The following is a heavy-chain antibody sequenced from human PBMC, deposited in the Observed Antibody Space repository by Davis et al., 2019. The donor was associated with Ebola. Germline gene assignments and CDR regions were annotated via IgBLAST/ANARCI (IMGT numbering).Heavy chain of an antibody. J-gene: IGHJ3*02. CDR1: GFIFSHYV. V-gene: IGHV3-23*01. D-gene: IGHD2/OR15-2a*01. Sequence: GGSLRLSCDTSGFIFSHYVMSWVRQDPGTGLEWVSTFGTGGDTYYADSVKGRFAISRDNSRGTLYLQMNSLRVEDSAIYYCVKDSSNIWFDIWGQGTLVTVSS. CDR3: VKDSSNIWFDI. CDR2: FGTGGDT.